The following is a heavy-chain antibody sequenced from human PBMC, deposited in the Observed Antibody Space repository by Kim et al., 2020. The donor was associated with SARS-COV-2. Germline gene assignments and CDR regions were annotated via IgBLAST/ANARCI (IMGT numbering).Heavy chain of an antibody. Sequence: GGSLRLSCAASGFTFSSYEMNWVRQAPGKGLEWVSYISSSGSTIYYADSVKGRFTISRDNAKNSLYLQMNSLRAEDTAVYYCARGAGYDFWSGYHDYYYYYGMDVWGQGTTVTVSS. CDR2: ISSSGSTI. J-gene: IGHJ6*02. V-gene: IGHV3-48*03. CDR3: ARGAGYDFWSGYHDYYYYYGMDV. CDR1: GFTFSSYE. D-gene: IGHD3-3*01.